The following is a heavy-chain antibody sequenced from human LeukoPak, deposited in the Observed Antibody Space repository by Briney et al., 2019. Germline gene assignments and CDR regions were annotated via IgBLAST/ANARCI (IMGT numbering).Heavy chain of an antibody. CDR3: ARGGYNWNINWFDP. CDR2: TYYRSKWYN. Sequence: SQILSLTCAISGDSVSSNSAAWNWIRQSPSRGLEWLGRTYYRSKWYNDYAVSVKSRITINPDTSKNQFSLQLNSVTPEDTAVYYCARGGYNWNINWFDPWGQGTLVIVSS. J-gene: IGHJ5*02. CDR1: GDSVSSNSAA. D-gene: IGHD1/OR15-1a*01. V-gene: IGHV6-1*01.